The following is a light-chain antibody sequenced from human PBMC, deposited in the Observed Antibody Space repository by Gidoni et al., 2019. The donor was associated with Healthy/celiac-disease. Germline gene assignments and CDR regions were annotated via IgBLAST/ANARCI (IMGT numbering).Light chain of an antibody. V-gene: IGKV3-11*01. CDR1: QSVSSY. J-gene: IGKJ5*01. CDR3: QQRRNWPPIT. Sequence: EIVLTQSPATLSLSPGERATLSCRASQSVSSYFAWYQQKPGQAPRLLIYDASNRATGIPARFSGSGSGTAFTLTISSLEPEDFAVYYCQQRRNWPPITFGQGTRLEIK. CDR2: DAS.